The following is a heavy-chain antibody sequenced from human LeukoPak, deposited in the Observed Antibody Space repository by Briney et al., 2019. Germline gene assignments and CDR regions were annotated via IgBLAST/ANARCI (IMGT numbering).Heavy chain of an antibody. CDR2: IGIDSGNT. CDR1: GLTLRDFS. J-gene: IGHJ4*02. V-gene: IGHV3-11*06. Sequence: TLRLFCAASGLTLRDFSVICVPGAPRTGREGRSDIGIDSGNTNYADSVKGRFTIPGDKAQNILHLRMNSLRVDDTAVYYCARDYKYAFDNWGQGTLVTVSS. CDR3: ARDYKYAFDN. D-gene: IGHD5-24*01.